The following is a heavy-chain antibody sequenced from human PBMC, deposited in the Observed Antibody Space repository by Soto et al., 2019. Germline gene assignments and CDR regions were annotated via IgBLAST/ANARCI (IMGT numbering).Heavy chain of an antibody. CDR3: ARGGTRATVTTWDYYYGMDV. D-gene: IGHD4-17*01. CDR1: GGTLSSYA. J-gene: IGHJ6*02. CDR2: IIPIFGTA. V-gene: IGHV1-69*13. Sequence: SVKVSCTASGGTLSSYAISWVRQAPGQGLEWMGGIIPIFGTANYAQKFQGRVTITADESTSTAYMELSSLRSEDTAVYYCARGGTRATVTTWDYYYGMDVWGQGTTVTVSS.